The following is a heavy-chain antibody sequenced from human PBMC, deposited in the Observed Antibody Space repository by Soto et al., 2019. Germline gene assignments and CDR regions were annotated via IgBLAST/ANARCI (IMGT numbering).Heavy chain of an antibody. J-gene: IGHJ6*02. CDR2: IYPGDSDT. V-gene: IGHV5-51*01. Sequence: PGESLKISCKGSGYSFTSYWIGWVRQMPGKGLEWMGIIYPGDSDTRYSPSFQGQVTISADKSISTAYLQWSSLKASDTAIYYCARHGRFGAPPYYYYGMDVWGQGTTVTVS. CDR3: ARHGRFGAPPYYYYGMDV. CDR1: GYSFTSYW. D-gene: IGHD3-10*01.